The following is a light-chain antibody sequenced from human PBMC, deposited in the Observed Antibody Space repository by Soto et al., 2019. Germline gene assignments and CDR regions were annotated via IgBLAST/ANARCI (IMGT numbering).Light chain of an antibody. Sequence: DIQVTQSPSTLSASVGDRVTISCRPSQSITTWLAWYQQKPGKAPNHLIYDASSLESGVPSRFTGRGSGTEFPLTINTLQPDDFATYYCQQYHTFPYTFGQGTKLEIK. V-gene: IGKV1-5*01. CDR2: DAS. CDR3: QQYHTFPYT. CDR1: QSITTW. J-gene: IGKJ2*01.